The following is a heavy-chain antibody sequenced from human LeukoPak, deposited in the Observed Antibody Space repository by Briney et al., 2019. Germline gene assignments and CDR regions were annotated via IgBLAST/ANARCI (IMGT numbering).Heavy chain of an antibody. CDR3: ARKNNMIVARRYYYYYYYMDV. V-gene: IGHV4-39*07. J-gene: IGHJ6*03. D-gene: IGHD3-22*01. CDR2: MYYSGST. CDR1: GRSISSSSYS. Sequence: SDPLSLTCTVSGRSISSSSYSWGWIRQPPGKGLDWIGSMYYSGSTYYNPSRKSRVTISVDTPKNQFSLKMSSVTAADTAVYYCARKNNMIVARRYYYYYYYMDVWGKGNTVTVSS.